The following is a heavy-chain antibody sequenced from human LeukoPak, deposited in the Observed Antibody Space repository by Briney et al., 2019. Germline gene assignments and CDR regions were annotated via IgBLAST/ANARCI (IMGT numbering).Heavy chain of an antibody. CDR1: GGTFSSYA. D-gene: IGHD1-7*01. J-gene: IGHJ6*03. Sequence: GPQLKVSCKASGGTFSSYAISWVRQAPGQGLEWMGGIIPIFGTANYAQKFQGRVTMNADESRSTAYMELSRLRYEDTAVYYCAKGGYNWNYGAAYYYYIDVWGKGTTVTVSS. V-gene: IGHV1-69*13. CDR3: AKGGYNWNYGAAYYYYIDV. CDR2: IIPIFGTA.